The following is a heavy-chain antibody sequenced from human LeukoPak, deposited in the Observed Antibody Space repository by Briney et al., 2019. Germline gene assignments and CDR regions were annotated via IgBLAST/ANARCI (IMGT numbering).Heavy chain of an antibody. CDR2: INHSGST. D-gene: IGHD2-15*01. V-gene: IGHV4-34*01. CDR3: ARSRSAGTQTKSTYFDR. CDR1: GGSFSGYY. Sequence: SETLSLTCAVYGGSFSGYYWSWIRQPPGKGLEWIGEINHSGSTNYNPSLKSRVTISVDTSKNQFSLKLRSVTAADTAVYYCARSRSAGTQTKSTYFDRWGRGTLVTASA. J-gene: IGHJ2*01.